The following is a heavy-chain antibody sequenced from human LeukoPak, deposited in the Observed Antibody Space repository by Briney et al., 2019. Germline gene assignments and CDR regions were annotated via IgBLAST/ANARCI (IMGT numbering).Heavy chain of an antibody. CDR1: GFTFSSYP. D-gene: IGHD6-13*01. CDR3: AKRTIGATKLYYFDC. CDR2: FSGNSGST. Sequence: GGSLRLSCAASGFTFSSYPMSWVRQAPGKGLEWVSTFSGNSGSTYYADSVKGRFTVSRDNSQNTLYLQMNSLRAEDTAVYYCAKRTIGATKLYYFDCWGQGTLVTVSS. J-gene: IGHJ4*02. V-gene: IGHV3-23*01.